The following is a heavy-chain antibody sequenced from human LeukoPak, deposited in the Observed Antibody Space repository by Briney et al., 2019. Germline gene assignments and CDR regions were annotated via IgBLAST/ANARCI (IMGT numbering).Heavy chain of an antibody. Sequence: GGSLRLSCAASGFTVSSNYMSWVRQAPGKGLEWVSVIYSGGSTYYADSVKGRFTISRDNSKNTLYLQMNSLRAEDTAVYYCARVGLHSRGVGWFDPWGQGTLVTVSS. CDR2: IYSGGST. CDR3: ARVGLHSRGVGWFDP. J-gene: IGHJ5*02. CDR1: GFTVSSNY. V-gene: IGHV3-66*01. D-gene: IGHD6-13*01.